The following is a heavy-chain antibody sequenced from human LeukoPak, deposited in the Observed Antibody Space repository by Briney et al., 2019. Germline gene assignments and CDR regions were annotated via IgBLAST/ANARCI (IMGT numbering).Heavy chain of an antibody. CDR2: ISSSSSNI. CDR1: GFTFARYS. J-gene: IGHJ4*02. Sequence: GGSLRLSCAASGFTFARYSMNWVRQAPGKGLEWVSSISSSSSNIYYADSVTGRFTISRDNAKNSLYLEMNSLRAEDTAVYYCARDVNWGHFNYWGQGTLVTVSS. CDR3: ARDVNWGHFNY. D-gene: IGHD7-27*01. V-gene: IGHV3-21*01.